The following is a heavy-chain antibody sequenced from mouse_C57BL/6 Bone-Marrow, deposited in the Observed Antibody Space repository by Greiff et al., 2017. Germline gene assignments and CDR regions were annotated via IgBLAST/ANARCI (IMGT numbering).Heavy chain of an antibody. CDR2: ISSGGSYT. V-gene: IGHV5-6*01. J-gene: IGHJ4*01. CDR3: ARYDYAAMDY. CDR1: GFTFSSYG. Sequence: EVKVVESGGDLVKPGGSLKLSCAASGFTFSSYGMSWVRQTPDKRLEWVATISSGGSYTYYPDSVKGRFTISRDNAKNTLYLQMSSLESEDTAMYYCARYDYAAMDYWGQGTSVPVSS.